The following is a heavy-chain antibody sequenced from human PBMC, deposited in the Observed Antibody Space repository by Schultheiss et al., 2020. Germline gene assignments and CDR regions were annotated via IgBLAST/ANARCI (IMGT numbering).Heavy chain of an antibody. CDR1: GFTFSSYG. V-gene: IGHV3-30*18. CDR2: ISYDGSNK. CDR3: AKGGYCSSTSCEWGYYYGMDV. Sequence: GSLRLACAASGFTFSSYGMHWVRQAPGKGLEWVAVISYDGSNKYYADSVKGRFTISRDNAKNTLYLQMNSLRAEDTALYYCAKGGYCSSTSCEWGYYYGMDVWGKGTTVTVSS. J-gene: IGHJ6*04. D-gene: IGHD2-2*01.